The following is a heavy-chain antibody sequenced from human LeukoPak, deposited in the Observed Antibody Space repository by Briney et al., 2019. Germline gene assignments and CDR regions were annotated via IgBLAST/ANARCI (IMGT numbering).Heavy chain of an antibody. CDR1: GFTFSTYW. CDR3: ARVNRGDAFDI. J-gene: IGHJ3*02. Sequence: GGSLRLSCAASGFTFSTYWMHWVRQAPGKGLVWVSHIKTDGSSTTYADSVKGRFTISRDNAKNTLYLQMNSLRAEDTAVYYCARVNRGDAFDIWGQGTLVTVSS. V-gene: IGHV3-74*01. CDR2: IKTDGSST. D-gene: IGHD3-16*02.